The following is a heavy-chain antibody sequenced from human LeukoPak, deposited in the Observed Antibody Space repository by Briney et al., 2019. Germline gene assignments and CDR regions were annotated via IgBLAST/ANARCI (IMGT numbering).Heavy chain of an antibody. D-gene: IGHD6-19*01. CDR3: ARASIGGIAVAGALNWFDP. V-gene: IGHV3-21*01. J-gene: IGHJ5*02. CDR1: GFTFSSYS. Sequence: GGSLRLSCAASGFTFSSYSMNWVRQAPGKGLEWVSSISSSSSYIYYADSVKGRFTISRANAKNSLYLQMNSLRAEDTAVYYCARASIGGIAVAGALNWFDPWGQGTLVTVSS. CDR2: ISSSSSYI.